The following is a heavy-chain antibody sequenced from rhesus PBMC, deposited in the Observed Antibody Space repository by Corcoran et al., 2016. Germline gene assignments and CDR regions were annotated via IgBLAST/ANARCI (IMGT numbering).Heavy chain of an antibody. CDR1: GFTFSDYY. J-gene: IGHJ1*01. D-gene: IGHD2-21*01. V-gene: IGHV3S4*01. CDR2: ISSASSSI. CDR3: TSGVGPEDYEF. Sequence: EVQLVESGGGLVQPGGSLRLSCAASGFTFSDYYMSGFGQAPGQGREWVSSISSASSSIYSADSVKGRFTISRDNAKRSLSLQMNSLKTEDTAVYYCTSGVGPEDYEFWGQGALVTVSS.